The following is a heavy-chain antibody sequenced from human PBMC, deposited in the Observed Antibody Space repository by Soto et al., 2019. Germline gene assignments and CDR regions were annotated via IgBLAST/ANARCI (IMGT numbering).Heavy chain of an antibody. J-gene: IGHJ4*02. D-gene: IGHD1-26*01. V-gene: IGHV3-30-3*01. Sequence: QVQLVESGGGVVQPGTSLRLSCAASGFTFSGHAMHWVRQAPGKGLDWVAAISNDGTYRVYADSVKGRFTMSRDNSKNTVHRQMDSLRVEDTAVYKCGGDVAVGGTRGTIDYWGQGTQVTVSS. CDR1: GFTFSGHA. CDR3: GGDVAVGGTRGTIDY. CDR2: ISNDGTYR.